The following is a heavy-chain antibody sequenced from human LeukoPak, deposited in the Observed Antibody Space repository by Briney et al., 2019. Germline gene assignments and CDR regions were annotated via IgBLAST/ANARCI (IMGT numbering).Heavy chain of an antibody. CDR1: GFTFSNAW. CDR2: IKSKTDGGTT. J-gene: IGHJ3*02. D-gene: IGHD3-10*01. V-gene: IGHV3-15*01. CDR3: TTEELGYYGSGIDAFDI. Sequence: GGSLRLSCAASGFTFSNAWMSWVRQAPGKGLEWVGRIKSKTDGGTTDYAAPVKGRFTISRDDSKNTLYLQMNSLKTEDTAVYYCTTEELGYYGSGIDAFDIWGQGTVVTVSS.